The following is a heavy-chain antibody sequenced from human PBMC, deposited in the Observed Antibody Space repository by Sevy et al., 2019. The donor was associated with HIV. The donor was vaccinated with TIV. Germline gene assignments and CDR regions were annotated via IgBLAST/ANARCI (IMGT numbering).Heavy chain of an antibody. D-gene: IGHD3-10*01. Sequence: ASVKVSCKASGYTFASEGVSWVRQAPGQGLEWMGWIGAYNGNRNSAQKFQARVTMTIDTSTSTAYMELRSLRSDDTAVYYCARVPTYYYGSATYFDYWGQGTLVTVSS. J-gene: IGHJ4*02. CDR3: ARVPTYYYGSATYFDY. CDR2: IGAYNGNR. CDR1: GYTFASEG. V-gene: IGHV1-18*01.